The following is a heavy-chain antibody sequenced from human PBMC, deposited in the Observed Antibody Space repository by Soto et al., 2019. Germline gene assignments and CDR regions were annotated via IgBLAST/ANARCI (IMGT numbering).Heavy chain of an antibody. V-gene: IGHV3-7*05. J-gene: IGHJ4*02. Sequence: EVQMVQSGGGLVQPGGSLRLSCVVSGFTFSNYWMSWVRQAPGKGPEWVANIKEDGRENNYVDSVKGRFTISRDNAKSSLFLQMNSLRAEDTAVYYCARKGWYGDYWGQGTLVTVSS. D-gene: IGHD6-19*01. CDR1: GFTFSNYW. CDR3: ARKGWYGDY. CDR2: IKEDGREN.